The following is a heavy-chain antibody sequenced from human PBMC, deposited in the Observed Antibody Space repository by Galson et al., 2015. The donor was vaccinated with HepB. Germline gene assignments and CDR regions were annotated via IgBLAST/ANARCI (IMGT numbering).Heavy chain of an antibody. CDR2: IYPGDSDT. CDR1: GYSFTSYW. Sequence: QSGAEVKKPGESLKISCKGSGYSFTSYWIGWVRQMPGKGLEWMGIIYPGDSDTRYGPSLQGQVTISADKSISTAYLQWSSLKASDTAMYYCARFYCTNGVCYPSFVDYWGQGTLVTVSS. V-gene: IGHV5-51*01. D-gene: IGHD2-8*01. CDR3: ARFYCTNGVCYPSFVDY. J-gene: IGHJ4*02.